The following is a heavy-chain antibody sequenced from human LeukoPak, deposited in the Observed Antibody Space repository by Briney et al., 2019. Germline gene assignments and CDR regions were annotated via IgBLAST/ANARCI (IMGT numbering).Heavy chain of an antibody. CDR1: GGTFSSYA. CDR2: IIPIFGTA. V-gene: IGHV1-69*13. CDR3: ARSPEYCGGDCYSGNYFDY. D-gene: IGHD2-21*02. Sequence: VASVKVSCKASGGTFSSYAISWVRQAPGQGLEWMGGIIPIFGTANYAQKFQGRVTITADESTSTAYMELSSLRSEDTAVYYCARSPEYCGGDCYSGNYFDYWGQGTLVTVSS. J-gene: IGHJ4*02.